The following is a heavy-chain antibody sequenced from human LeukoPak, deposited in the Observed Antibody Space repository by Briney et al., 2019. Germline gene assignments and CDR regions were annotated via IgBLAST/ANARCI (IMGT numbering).Heavy chain of an antibody. D-gene: IGHD3-3*01. CDR3: ARAGVDTSGYYYQGFDY. J-gene: IGHJ4*02. Sequence: PGGSLRLSCAASGFTFSDYYMGWIRQAPGKGLEWVSYITSNGKSVYYAASAKGRFTISRDNAKNSLYLQVNSLTAEDTAVYYCARAGVDTSGYYYQGFDYWGQGTLVTVSS. CDR2: ITSNGKSV. CDR1: GFTFSDYY. V-gene: IGHV3-11*04.